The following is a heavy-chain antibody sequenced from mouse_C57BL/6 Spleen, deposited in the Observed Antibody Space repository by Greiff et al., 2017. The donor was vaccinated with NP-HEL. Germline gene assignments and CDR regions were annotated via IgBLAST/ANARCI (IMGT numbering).Heavy chain of an antibody. CDR3: ARAVATNPHWYFDV. J-gene: IGHJ1*03. Sequence: QVQLQQSGPGLVQPSQSLSITCTVSGFSLTSYGVHWVRQSPGKGLEWLGVIWSGGSTDYNAAFISRLSISKDNSKSQVFFKMNSLTADDTAIYYCARAVATNPHWYFDVWGTGTTVTVSS. CDR2: IWSGGST. V-gene: IGHV2-2*01. CDR1: GFSLTSYG. D-gene: IGHD1-1*01.